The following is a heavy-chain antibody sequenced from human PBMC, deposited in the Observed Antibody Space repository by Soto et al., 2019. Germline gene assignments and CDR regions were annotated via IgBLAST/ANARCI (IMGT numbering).Heavy chain of an antibody. J-gene: IGHJ4*02. D-gene: IGHD1-20*01. V-gene: IGHV4-4*02. Sequence: QVQLQESGPGLVKPSGTLSLNCKVSGDSISSSEWWSWVRQPPGKGLEWIAEIHHSGPTNYNPSLQSRVTITVDKSKTPISLRLSTVTAADTAVYYCARGGITAVRNYYFDHWGQGTLVTVSS. CDR3: ARGGITAVRNYYFDH. CDR2: IHHSGPT. CDR1: GDSISSSEW.